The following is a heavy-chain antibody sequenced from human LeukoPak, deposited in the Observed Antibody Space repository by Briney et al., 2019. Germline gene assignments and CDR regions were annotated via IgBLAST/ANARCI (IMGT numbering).Heavy chain of an antibody. D-gene: IGHD3-16*02. V-gene: IGHV1-69*05. CDR3: ARARGSYRPRDAFDI. CDR2: IIPIFGTA. CDR1: GGTFISYA. Sequence: SSXXVSCKASGGTFISYAISWVRQAPGQGLEWMGGIIPIFGTANYAQKFQGRVTITTEESKSKAYMELSSLRSEDTAVYYCARARGSYRPRDAFDIWGQGTMVTVSS. J-gene: IGHJ3*02.